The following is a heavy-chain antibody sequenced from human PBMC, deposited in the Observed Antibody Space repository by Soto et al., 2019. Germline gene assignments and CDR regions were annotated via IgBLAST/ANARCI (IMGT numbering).Heavy chain of an antibody. CDR3: ARGVVVEAFDI. D-gene: IGHD2-15*01. J-gene: IGHJ3*02. Sequence: GGSLRLSCAASGFTFSYYYMSWIRQAPGKGLEWVSYISSSSSYTNYADSVKGRFTISRDNAKNSLYLQMNSLRAEDTAVYYCARGVVVEAFDIWGQGTMVTVSS. V-gene: IGHV3-11*06. CDR1: GFTFSYYY. CDR2: ISSSSSYT.